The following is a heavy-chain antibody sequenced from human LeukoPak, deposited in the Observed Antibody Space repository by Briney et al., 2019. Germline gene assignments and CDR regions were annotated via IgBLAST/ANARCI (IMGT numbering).Heavy chain of an antibody. D-gene: IGHD2-2*01. Sequence: PSETLSLTCTVSGGSISSYYWSWIRQPPGKGLEWIGYIYYSGSTSYTPSLKSRVTISIDTSKNQFSLNLSSVTAADTAVYYCARVPLRDCSSTSCLRYFYMDVWGKGTTVTVS. V-gene: IGHV4-59*01. CDR3: ARVPLRDCSSTSCLRYFYMDV. CDR2: IYYSGST. J-gene: IGHJ6*03. CDR1: GGSISSYY.